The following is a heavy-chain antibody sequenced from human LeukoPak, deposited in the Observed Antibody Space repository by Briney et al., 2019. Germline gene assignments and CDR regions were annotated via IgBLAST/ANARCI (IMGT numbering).Heavy chain of an antibody. D-gene: IGHD3-10*01. V-gene: IGHV3-7*01. CDR3: AGDFVWFGIDY. J-gene: IGHJ4*02. Sequence: GGSLRLSCAASGFTFSTYWMTWVRQAPGKGLEWVANIKQDGSEKNYVDSVKGRFTISRDNAKNSLYLQMNSLRAEDTAVYYCAGDFVWFGIDYWGQGTLVTVSS. CDR2: IKQDGSEK. CDR1: GFTFSTYW.